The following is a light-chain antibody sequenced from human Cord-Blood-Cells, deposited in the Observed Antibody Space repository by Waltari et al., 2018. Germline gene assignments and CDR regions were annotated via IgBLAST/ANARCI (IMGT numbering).Light chain of an antibody. Sequence: QSALTQPAPVSGSPGQPLTIPCTATTRDVGGYNSLSWYQQHPGKAPKLMIYDVSNRPSGVSNRFSGSKSGNTASLTISGLQAEDEADYYCSSYTSSSTYVFGTGTKVTVL. V-gene: IGLV2-14*01. CDR3: SSYTSSSTYV. CDR2: DVS. J-gene: IGLJ1*01. CDR1: TRDVGGYNS.